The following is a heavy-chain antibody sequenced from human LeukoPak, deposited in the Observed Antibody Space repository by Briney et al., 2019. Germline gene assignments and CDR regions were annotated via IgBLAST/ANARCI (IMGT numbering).Heavy chain of an antibody. Sequence: GGSLRLSCAASGFTASSNYMSWVRQAPGKGLEWVSVIYSGGSTYYADSVKGRFTISRDNSKNTLYLQMNSLRAEDTAVYYCARAAGAVYSSGWYAWAYWGQGTLVTVSS. J-gene: IGHJ4*02. CDR1: GFTASSNY. V-gene: IGHV3-66*01. D-gene: IGHD6-19*01. CDR2: IYSGGST. CDR3: ARAAGAVYSSGWYAWAY.